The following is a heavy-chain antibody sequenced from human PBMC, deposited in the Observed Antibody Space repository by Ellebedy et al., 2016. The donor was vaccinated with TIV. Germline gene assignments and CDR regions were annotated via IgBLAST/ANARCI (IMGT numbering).Heavy chain of an antibody. CDR3: ARARGTEVWHYYYMDV. CDR2: INHSGST. CDR1: GFTFSTYN. Sequence: ESLKISXAASGFTFSTYNLNWVRQPPGKGLEWIGEINHSGSTNYNPSLKSRVSISVDMSRNQFSLKLTSVTAADTAVYYCARARGTEVWHYYYMDVWGKGTTVTVSS. J-gene: IGHJ6*03. V-gene: IGHV4-34*01.